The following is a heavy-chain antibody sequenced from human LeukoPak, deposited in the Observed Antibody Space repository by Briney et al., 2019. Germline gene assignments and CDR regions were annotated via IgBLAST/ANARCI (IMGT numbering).Heavy chain of an antibody. Sequence: SETLSLTCTISSGSISRYYWSWIRQPPGKGLEWIGYIYYSGSTNYNPSLKSRVTISIDTSKNQFSLKLSSVTAADTAVYYCARGGNSYLYYYMDVWGKGTTVTVSS. J-gene: IGHJ6*03. CDR2: IYYSGST. V-gene: IGHV4-59*08. CDR1: SGSISRYY. CDR3: ARGGNSYLYYYMDV. D-gene: IGHD4-23*01.